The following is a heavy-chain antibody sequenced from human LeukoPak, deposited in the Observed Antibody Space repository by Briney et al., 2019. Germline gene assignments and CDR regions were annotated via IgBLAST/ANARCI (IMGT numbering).Heavy chain of an antibody. V-gene: IGHV3-7*01. J-gene: IGHJ4*02. D-gene: IGHD3-10*01. CDR2: IKQDGSEK. CDR1: GFTFSSYW. Sequence: GGSLRLSCAASGFTFSSYWMSWVRQAPGKGLEWVANIKQDGSEKYYVDSVKGRFTISRDNAKNSLYLQMNSLRAEDTAVYYCARVESLWLGKLLYQDYWGQGTLVTVSS. CDR3: ARVESLWLGKLLYQDY.